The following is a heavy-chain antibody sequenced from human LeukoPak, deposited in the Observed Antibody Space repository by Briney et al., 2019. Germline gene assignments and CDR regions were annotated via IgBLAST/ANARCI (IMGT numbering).Heavy chain of an antibody. V-gene: IGHV3-21*01. CDR1: GFTFSSYS. CDR3: ARDYGDYGGAFDI. Sequence: GSLRLSCAASGFTFSSYSMNWVRQAPGKGLEWVSSISSSSSYIYYADSVKGRFTISRDNAKNSLYLQMNSLRAEDTAVYYCARDYGDYGGAFDIWGQGTMVTVSS. J-gene: IGHJ3*02. CDR2: ISSSSSYI. D-gene: IGHD4-17*01.